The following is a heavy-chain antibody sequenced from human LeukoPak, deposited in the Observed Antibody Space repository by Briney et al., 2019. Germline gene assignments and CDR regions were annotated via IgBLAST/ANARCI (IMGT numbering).Heavy chain of an antibody. D-gene: IGHD1-26*01. J-gene: IGHJ6*03. V-gene: IGHV4-38-2*02. CDR1: GYSISSGYY. CDR2: IYRSGST. Sequence: SETLSLTCIVSGYSISSGYYWRWSRQPPGKGLEWIGTIYRSGSTYSNPSLRGRVTISVDTSKNQFSLKLSSVTAADTAVYYCARTGAGYYYYYMDVWGKGTTVTVSS. CDR3: ARTGAGYYYYYMDV.